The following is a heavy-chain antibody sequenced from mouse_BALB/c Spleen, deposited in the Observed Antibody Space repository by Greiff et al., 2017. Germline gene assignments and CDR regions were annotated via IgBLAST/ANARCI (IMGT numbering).Heavy chain of an antibody. CDR2: ISDGGSYT. CDR1: GFTFSDYY. Sequence: EVMLVESGGGLVKPGGSLKLSCAASGFTFSDYYMYWVRQTPEKRLEWVATISDGGSYTYYPDSVKGRFTISRDNAKNNLYLQMSSLKSEDTAMYYCAREDYGSSYRTWFAYWGQGTLVTVSA. D-gene: IGHD1-1*01. J-gene: IGHJ3*01. CDR3: AREDYGSSYRTWFAY. V-gene: IGHV5-4*02.